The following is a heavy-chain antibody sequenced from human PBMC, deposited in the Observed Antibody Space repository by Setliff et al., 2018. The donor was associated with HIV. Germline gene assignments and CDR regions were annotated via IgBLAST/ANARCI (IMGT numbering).Heavy chain of an antibody. Sequence: SETLSLTCTVSGGSISRRDYCWGWIRQPPGKGLEWIGSVYYTWNTYYNPSLKSRVTVSVDTSKNQFSLKLNSVTAADTAVYYCARHSIAVVIGVPERDDAFDIWGHGTMVTVSS. D-gene: IGHD2-21*01. CDR1: GGSISRRDYC. J-gene: IGHJ3*02. V-gene: IGHV4-39*01. CDR2: VYYTWNT. CDR3: ARHSIAVVIGVPERDDAFDI.